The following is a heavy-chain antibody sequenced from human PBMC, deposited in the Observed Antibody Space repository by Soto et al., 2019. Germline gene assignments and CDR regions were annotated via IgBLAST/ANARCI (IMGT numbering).Heavy chain of an antibody. D-gene: IGHD5-12*01. J-gene: IGHJ4*02. CDR1: GFSLSTSGVG. CDR3: AHKGDGYRGFKY. Sequence: QITLKESGPTLVKPTQTLTLTCTFSGFSLSTSGVGVGWIRQPPGKALEWLALIYWDDDKRYSPSLKSRLTITKDTSKNQVVLTMTNMDPVDTATDYCAHKGDGYRGFKYWGQGTLVTVSS. V-gene: IGHV2-5*02. CDR2: IYWDDDK.